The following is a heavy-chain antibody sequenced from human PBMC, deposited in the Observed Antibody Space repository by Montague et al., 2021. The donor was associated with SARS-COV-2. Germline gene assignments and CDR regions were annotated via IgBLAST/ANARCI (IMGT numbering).Heavy chain of an antibody. CDR2: IYYRGST. D-gene: IGHD5-24*01. CDR1: GGSINNSY. CDR3: AREDRWNWFDP. V-gene: IGHV4-59*01. J-gene: IGHJ5*02. Sequence: SETLSLTCTVSGGSINNSYWSWIQQPPGKGLEWIGYIYYRGSTNYNPSLETRVTISVDPSKNQFSLKMSSVTAADTAVYYCAREDRWNWFDPWGQGTLVIVSS.